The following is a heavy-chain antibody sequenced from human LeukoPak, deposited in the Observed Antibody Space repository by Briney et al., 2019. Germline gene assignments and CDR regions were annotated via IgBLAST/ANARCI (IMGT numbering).Heavy chain of an antibody. Sequence: PSQTLSLTCTVSGGSISSGSYYWSWIRQPAGKXXXWIGRIYTSGSTNYNPSLKSRVTISVDTSKNQFSLKLSSVTVADTAVYYCARDRRYDTIIDYWGQGTLVTVSS. CDR3: ARDRRYDTIIDY. D-gene: IGHD3-22*01. CDR2: IYTSGST. V-gene: IGHV4-61*02. J-gene: IGHJ4*02. CDR1: GGSISSGSYY.